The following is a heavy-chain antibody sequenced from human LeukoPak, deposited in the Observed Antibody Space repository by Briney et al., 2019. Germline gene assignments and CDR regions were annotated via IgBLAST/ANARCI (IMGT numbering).Heavy chain of an antibody. CDR1: GGSISSSSYY. CDR2: IYYSGSA. CDR3: ARGYSIVY. V-gene: IGHV4-39*07. D-gene: IGHD1-26*01. Sequence: SETLSPTCTVSGGSISSSSYYWGWIRQPPGKGLEWIGSIYYSGSAYYNPSLKSRVTISVDTSKNQFSLKVTSVTAADTAVYYCARGYSIVYWGQGTLVTVSS. J-gene: IGHJ4*02.